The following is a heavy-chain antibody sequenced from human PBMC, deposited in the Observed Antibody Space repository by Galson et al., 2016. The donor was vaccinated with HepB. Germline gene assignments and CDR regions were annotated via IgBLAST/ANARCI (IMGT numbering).Heavy chain of an antibody. CDR3: ARSLTGSYDFWGAIYNYYAMDV. D-gene: IGHD3-3*01. V-gene: IGHV5-51*01. J-gene: IGHJ6*02. CDR2: IYPGDVDN. CDR1: GYSFGSYW. Sequence: QSGAAVKKPGESLKISCRGSGYSFGSYWIGWVCQMPGKGLEWKGIIYPGDVDNRYSPSFQGQVTISDDKSISTAYMQWSSLTASDTAMYYCARSLTGSYDFWGAIYNYYAMDVWGQGTTVIVS.